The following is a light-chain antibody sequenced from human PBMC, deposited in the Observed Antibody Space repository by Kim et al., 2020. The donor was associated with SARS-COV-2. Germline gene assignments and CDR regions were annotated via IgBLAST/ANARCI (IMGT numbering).Light chain of an antibody. CDR1: QGIRNY. CDR2: AAS. J-gene: IGKJ4*01. Sequence: GDRVTIACRASQGIRNYLAWYQQKPGKVPKLLIYAASALQSGVPSRFSGSGSGTEFTLTISCLQPEDVATYYCQKYDDAPLTFGGGTKVDIK. CDR3: QKYDDAPLT. V-gene: IGKV1-27*01.